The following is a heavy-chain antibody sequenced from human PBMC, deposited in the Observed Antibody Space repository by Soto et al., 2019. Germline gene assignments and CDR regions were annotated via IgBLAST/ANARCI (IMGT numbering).Heavy chain of an antibody. J-gene: IGHJ4*02. CDR2: INSNGGIT. CDR1: GFAFSSFD. Sequence: GSLRLSCSASGFAFSSFDMHWVRQAPGKGLKYFSAINSNGGITYYADSVNGRFTISRDNSKNTVYLQMSSLRNEDTAVYYCVRDVTFDYWGQGT. CDR3: VRDVTFDY. V-gene: IGHV3-64D*06. D-gene: IGHD2-21*02.